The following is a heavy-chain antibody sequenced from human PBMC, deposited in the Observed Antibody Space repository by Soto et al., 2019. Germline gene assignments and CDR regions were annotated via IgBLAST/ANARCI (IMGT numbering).Heavy chain of an antibody. Sequence: QVRLVQSGGEEKKPGASVKVSCKASGYTFTSYDINWVRQATGQGLEWMGWMNPNSGNTGYAQKFQGRVTMTRNTSISTAYMELSSLRSEDTAVYYCARGGTYYYDSSGSGADAFDIWGQGTMVTVSS. D-gene: IGHD3-22*01. CDR1: GYTFTSYD. V-gene: IGHV1-8*01. CDR2: MNPNSGNT. CDR3: ARGGTYYYDSSGSGADAFDI. J-gene: IGHJ3*02.